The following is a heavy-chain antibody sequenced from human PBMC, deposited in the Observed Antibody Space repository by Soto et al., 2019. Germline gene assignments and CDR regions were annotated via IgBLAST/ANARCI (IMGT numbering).Heavy chain of an antibody. Sequence: QVTLVQSRAEVKKPGSSVRVSCKASEGTFNSYVVSWVRQAPGQGLQWMGGIIPLFGTTNYAHQLEGRVTITADTSTTTAYMALSGLRPGDTAVYYCARGDTIFESSERYYHYGLDVWGQGTTVIVSS. CDR3: ARGDTIFESSERYYHYGLDV. CDR1: EGTFNSYV. J-gene: IGHJ6*02. V-gene: IGHV1-69*06. D-gene: IGHD3-3*01. CDR2: IIPLFGTT.